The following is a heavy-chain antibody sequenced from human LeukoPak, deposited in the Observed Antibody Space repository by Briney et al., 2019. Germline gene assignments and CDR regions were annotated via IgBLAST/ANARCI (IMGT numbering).Heavy chain of an antibody. CDR1: GFTFSSFE. CDR3: ARDLSEDYYGPSDAFDI. J-gene: IGHJ3*02. Sequence: GGSLRLSCAASGFTFSSFEMNWVRQAPGKGLEWVSYISSGGSIIHYADSVKGRFTISRDNAKNSLYLQMNSLRAEDTAVYYCARDLSEDYYGPSDAFDIWGKGTTVTVSS. CDR2: ISSGGSII. D-gene: IGHD3-22*01. V-gene: IGHV3-48*03.